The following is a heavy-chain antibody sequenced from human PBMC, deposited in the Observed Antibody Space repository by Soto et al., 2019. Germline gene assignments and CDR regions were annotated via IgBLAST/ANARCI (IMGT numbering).Heavy chain of an antibody. D-gene: IGHD1-26*01. CDR1: GSTFTGNG. V-gene: IGHV1-2*02. CDR2: INTNSGGT. Sequence: ASVLSHCKASGSTFTGNGMSWVRQAPGQWLEWMGWINTNSGGTNYAQKFQGRVTMTRDTSISTAYMELSRLRSDDTAVYYCARFSREVDYYYYYGMDGWGQGTTVTVSS. CDR3: ARFSREVDYYYYYGMDG. J-gene: IGHJ6*02.